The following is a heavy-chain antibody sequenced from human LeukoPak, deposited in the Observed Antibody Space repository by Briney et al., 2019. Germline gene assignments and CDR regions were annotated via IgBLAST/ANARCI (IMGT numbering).Heavy chain of an antibody. D-gene: IGHD7-27*01. J-gene: IGHJ4*02. CDR1: GFNFSSYW. Sequence: SGGSLRLSCAASGFNFSSYWLHWVRQVPGEGLVWVSGINSHGSSTSYADSVKGRFTISRDNAKNTLHLQMNSLRAEDTAVYYCVRLTGAEFDYWGQGTLVTVSS. V-gene: IGHV3-74*01. CDR3: VRLTGAEFDY. CDR2: INSHGSST.